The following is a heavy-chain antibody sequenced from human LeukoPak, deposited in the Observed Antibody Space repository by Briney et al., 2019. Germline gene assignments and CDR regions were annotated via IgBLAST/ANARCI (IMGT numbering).Heavy chain of an antibody. J-gene: IGHJ4*02. CDR3: ATSYDMGWLIGY. D-gene: IGHD3/OR15-3a*01. CDR1: GFTFSSYW. CDR2: IKQDGSEK. V-gene: IGHV3-7*03. Sequence: HPGGSLRLSCAASGFTFSSYWMNWVRQVPGQGLEWVANIKQDGSEKFYVASVKGRFTISRDNGKSSLYLQMNSLRAEDTALYYCATSYDMGWLIGYWGQGTLVTVSS.